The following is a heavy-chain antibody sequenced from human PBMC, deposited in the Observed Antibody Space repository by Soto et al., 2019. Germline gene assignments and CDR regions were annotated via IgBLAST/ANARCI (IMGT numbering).Heavy chain of an antibody. Sequence: GGSLRLSCAASGFTFSSFTMNWVRQAPGKGLEWVSSISGASSYIYYADSVKGRFTISRDNAKNSLHLQMNSLRVEDTAVYYCARVSSPATNLDSYFHYYALDFWGQGTTVTVAS. J-gene: IGHJ6*02. CDR3: ARVSSPATNLDSYFHYYALDF. D-gene: IGHD6-25*01. V-gene: IGHV3-21*04. CDR1: GFTFSSFT. CDR2: ISGASSYI.